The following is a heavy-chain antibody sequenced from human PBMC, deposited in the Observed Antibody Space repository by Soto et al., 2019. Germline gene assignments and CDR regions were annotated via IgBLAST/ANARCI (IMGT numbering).Heavy chain of an antibody. CDR2: IYHSGST. V-gene: IGHV4-30-2*01. D-gene: IGHD3-10*01. CDR1: GGSISSGGYS. Sequence: SETLSLTCAVSGGSISSGGYSWSWIQQPPGKGLEWIGYIYHSGSTYYNPSLKSRVTISVDRSKNQFSLKLSSVTAADTAVYYCARGNNVLPGGYFDYWGQGTLVTVSS. CDR3: ARGNNVLPGGYFDY. J-gene: IGHJ4*02.